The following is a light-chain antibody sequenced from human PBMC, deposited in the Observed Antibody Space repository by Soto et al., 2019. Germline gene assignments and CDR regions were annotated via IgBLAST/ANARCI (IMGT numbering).Light chain of an antibody. Sequence: DIQMTQSPSSLSASVGDRVTITCRSSQTISTFLHWFQQKPGKAPNLLIYAASSLQSGVPSRFSGSGSGTDFTLTISSLQPEDFATYSCQQSYNTTWTFGQGTKVDIK. CDR3: QQSYNTTWT. J-gene: IGKJ1*01. CDR2: AAS. V-gene: IGKV1-39*01. CDR1: QTISTF.